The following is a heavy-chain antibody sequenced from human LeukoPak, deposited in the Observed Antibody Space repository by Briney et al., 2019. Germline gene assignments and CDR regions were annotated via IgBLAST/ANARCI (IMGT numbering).Heavy chain of an antibody. J-gene: IGHJ4*02. CDR2: AYYRGGT. Sequence: SETLSLTCTVSGGSITTYHWNWIRQPPGKGLEWIGYAYYRGGTKYNPSLKSRVSLSVDTSKNQVSLKLSSVTAADTAVYFYARSYGSYVLDYWGQGSLVIVSS. CDR3: ARSYGSYVLDY. CDR1: GGSITTYH. V-gene: IGHV4-59*01. D-gene: IGHD6-6*01.